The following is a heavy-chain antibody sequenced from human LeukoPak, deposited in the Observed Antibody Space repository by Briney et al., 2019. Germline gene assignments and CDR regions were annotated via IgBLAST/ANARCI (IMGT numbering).Heavy chain of an antibody. Sequence: GRTLRLSCAASGFTFSNPCMNWARQPPGKGREWVGHIKSKTDGGRTDYAAPVKGRVTISRDDSTNTLYLQMNSLKTEDTAVYYCTTDLVEREYWGQGTLVTVSS. CDR2: IKSKTDGGRT. D-gene: IGHD1-1*01. V-gene: IGHV3-15*07. CDR3: TTDLVEREY. J-gene: IGHJ4*02. CDR1: GFTFSNPC.